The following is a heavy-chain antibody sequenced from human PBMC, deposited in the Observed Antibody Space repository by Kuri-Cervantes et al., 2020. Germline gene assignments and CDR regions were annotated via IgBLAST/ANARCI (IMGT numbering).Heavy chain of an antibody. Sequence: GESLKISCLASGFTFTSYTMTWVRQAPGKGLEWVSGISGSGGITYYADSVKGRFTISRDNAKNSLYLQMNSLRAEDTAVYYCAKGPHGGSYYGFFDYWGQGTLVTVSS. CDR1: GFTFTSYT. CDR2: ISGSGGIT. V-gene: IGHV3-23*01. D-gene: IGHD1-26*01. CDR3: AKGPHGGSYYGFFDY. J-gene: IGHJ4*02.